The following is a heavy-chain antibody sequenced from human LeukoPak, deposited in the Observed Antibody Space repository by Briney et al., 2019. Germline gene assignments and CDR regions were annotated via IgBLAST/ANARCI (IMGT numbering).Heavy chain of an antibody. D-gene: IGHD6-19*01. J-gene: IGHJ4*02. CDR2: INPSDGNT. CDR1: GYTFTSYY. V-gene: IGHV1-46*01. CDR3: ARDGVGSGWYRVFDS. Sequence: ASVKVSCKASGYTFTSYYMHWVRQAPGQGLEWMGIINPSDGNTNYAQRFQGRVTMTRDTSTSTVYMELSSLRSEDTGVYYCARDGVGSGWYRVFDSWGQGTLVTVSS.